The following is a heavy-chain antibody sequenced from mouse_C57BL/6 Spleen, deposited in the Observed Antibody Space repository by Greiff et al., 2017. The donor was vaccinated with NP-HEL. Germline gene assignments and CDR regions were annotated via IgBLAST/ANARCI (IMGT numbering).Heavy chain of an antibody. V-gene: IGHV1-72*01. CDR2: IDPNSGGT. CDR3: ARGPITTVVALHWYFDV. CDR1: GYTFTSYW. Sequence: QVQLKQSGAELVKPGASVKLSCKASGYTFTSYWMHWVKQRPGRGLEWIGRIDPNSGGTKYNEKFKSKATLTVDKPSSTAYMQLSSLTSEDSAVYYCARGPITTVVALHWYFDVWGTGTTVTVSS. J-gene: IGHJ1*03. D-gene: IGHD1-1*01.